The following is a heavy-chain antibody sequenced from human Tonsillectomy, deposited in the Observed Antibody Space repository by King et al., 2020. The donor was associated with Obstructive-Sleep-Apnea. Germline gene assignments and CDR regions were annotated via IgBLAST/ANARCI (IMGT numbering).Heavy chain of an antibody. Sequence: ITLKESGPALVKPTQTLTLTCIVSGFSLSTSGMCVSWIRQPPGKALEWLARLAWEDEKLYNTSLKTRLTISKDTSKNQVVLTMTNMDPVDPATYYCAQTVRGPHRIHHYYYGRDVWGQGTTVTVSS. CDR3: AQTVRGPHRIHHYYYGRDV. CDR2: LAWEDEK. J-gene: IGHJ6*02. V-gene: IGHV2-70*04. CDR1: GFSLSTSGMC. D-gene: IGHD5-18*01.